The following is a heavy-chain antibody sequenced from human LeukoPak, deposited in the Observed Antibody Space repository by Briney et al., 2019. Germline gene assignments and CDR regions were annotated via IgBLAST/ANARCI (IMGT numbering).Heavy chain of an antibody. Sequence: GESLKISCKGSGYSFTNYCIGWVRQMPGKGLEWMGIIYPGDSDTRYSPSFPGQVTISADKSITTAYLQWSSLKASDTAMYYCARHPDYEPFDYWGQGTLLTVSS. CDR3: ARHPDYEPFDY. D-gene: IGHD4-17*01. CDR1: GYSFTNYC. J-gene: IGHJ4*02. V-gene: IGHV5-51*01. CDR2: IYPGDSDT.